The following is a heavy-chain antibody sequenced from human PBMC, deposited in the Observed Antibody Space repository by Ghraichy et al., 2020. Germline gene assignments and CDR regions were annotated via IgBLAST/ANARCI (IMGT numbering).Heavy chain of an antibody. CDR2: IKQDGSEK. V-gene: IGHV3-7*01. CDR3: ARVYSSSLLGVGMDV. D-gene: IGHD6-6*01. Sequence: GGSLRLSCAASGFTFSSYWMSWVRQAPGKGLEWVANIKQDGSEKYYVDSVKGRFTISRDNAKNSLYLQMNSLRAEDTAVYYCARVYSSSLLGVGMDVWGQGTTVTVSS. J-gene: IGHJ6*02. CDR1: GFTFSSYW.